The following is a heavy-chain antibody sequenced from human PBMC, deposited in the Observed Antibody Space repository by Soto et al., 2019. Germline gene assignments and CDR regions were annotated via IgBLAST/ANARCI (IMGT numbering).Heavy chain of an antibody. CDR3: AKAHSGYSSSYDY. CDR1: GFTVSSYA. D-gene: IGHD6-13*01. V-gene: IGHV3-23*01. J-gene: IGHJ4*02. Sequence: GGSLRLSCAASGFTVSSYAMSWVRQAPGKGLEWVSAISGSGGSTYYADSVKGRFTISRDNSKNTLYLQMNSLRAEDTAVYYCAKAHSGYSSSYDYWGQGTLVTVSS. CDR2: ISGSGGST.